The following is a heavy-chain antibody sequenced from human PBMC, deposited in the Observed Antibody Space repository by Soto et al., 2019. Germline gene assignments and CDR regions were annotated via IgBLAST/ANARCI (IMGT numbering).Heavy chain of an antibody. V-gene: IGHV4-39*01. D-gene: IGHD3-3*01. CDR1: GGSISSSSYY. CDR3: ARHNTIFGEYYYYGMDV. CDR2: IYYSGST. Sequence: SETLSLTCTVSGGSISSSSYYWGWIRQPPGKGLEWIGSIYYSGSTYYNPSLKSRVTISVDTSKNQFSLKLSSVTAADTAVYYCARHNTIFGEYYYYGMDVWGQGTTLTVSS. J-gene: IGHJ6*02.